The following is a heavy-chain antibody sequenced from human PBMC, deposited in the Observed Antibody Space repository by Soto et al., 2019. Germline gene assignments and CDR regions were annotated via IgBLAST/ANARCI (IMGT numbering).Heavy chain of an antibody. J-gene: IGHJ4*02. Sequence: QVQLGQSVAEVKKPGASVKVSCKASGYTFTSYAISWVRQAPGQGLEWMGWLSAYNGNTNYAQKLQGRVTMTTDTSTTTADMELWSLRSDAAAVYCCARQGPPAGYWGQGTVVPVSS. V-gene: IGHV1-18*01. CDR3: ARQGPPAGY. CDR2: LSAYNGNT. CDR1: GYTFTSYA.